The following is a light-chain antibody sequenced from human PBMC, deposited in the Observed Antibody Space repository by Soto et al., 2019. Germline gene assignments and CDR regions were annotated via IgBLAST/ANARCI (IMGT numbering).Light chain of an antibody. V-gene: IGKV1-27*01. CDR3: QKYSSVPV. Sequence: DIPMTQSPSSLSASVGDRVTITCRASQGINNYVAWYQQKPGKPPKLLIYAASTLQSGVPSRFSGSGSGTYFTLIINILQPEDVTTYSCQKYSSVPVFGPGTKVDIK. CDR2: AAS. CDR1: QGINNY. J-gene: IGKJ3*01.